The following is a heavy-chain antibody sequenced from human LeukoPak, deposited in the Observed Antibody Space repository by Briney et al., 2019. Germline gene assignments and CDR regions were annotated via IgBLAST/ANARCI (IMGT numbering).Heavy chain of an antibody. CDR1: GCTFSSYW. CDR2: IKQDGSEK. V-gene: IGHV3-7*01. Sequence: GGTLRLSCAASGCTFSSYWMSWVRQAPGKGLEWVANIKQDGSEKYYVDSVKGRFTISRDNAKNSLYLQMNSLRAEDTAVYYCATEGAANGYWGQGTLVTVSS. CDR3: ATEGAANGY. D-gene: IGHD1-26*01. J-gene: IGHJ4*02.